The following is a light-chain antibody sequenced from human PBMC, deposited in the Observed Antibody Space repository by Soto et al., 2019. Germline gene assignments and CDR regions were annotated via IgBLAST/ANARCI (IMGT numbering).Light chain of an antibody. CDR1: ESLIYRDGNTY. CDR2: RVS. Sequence: DVVLTQSPLSLSVTLGQSASLSCRSSESLIYRDGNTYLNWFHQRPGQSPRRLIYRVSNRDSGVPDRFSGSGSGTDFTLTISRVEADDVGVYYCFQGTKWPELTFGGGTKVEIK. V-gene: IGKV2-30*01. CDR3: FQGTKWPELT. J-gene: IGKJ4*01.